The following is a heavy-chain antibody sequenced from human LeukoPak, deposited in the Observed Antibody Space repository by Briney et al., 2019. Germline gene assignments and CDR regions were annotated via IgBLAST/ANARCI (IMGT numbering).Heavy chain of an antibody. CDR2: ITTSSNTI. CDR1: VLSFSDYS. V-gene: IGHV3-48*01. J-gene: IGHJ4*02. Sequence: LRLSCEVSVLSFSDYSTSGVRQAPGKGLEGRSFITTSSNTIYYADSVRGRFTDSRDNDKNFLYLQMNRLKVEDTAEYYCAKGAAHSYGYFSDYWGQGILVAVSS. D-gene: IGHD2/OR15-2a*01. CDR3: AKGAAHSYGYFSDY.